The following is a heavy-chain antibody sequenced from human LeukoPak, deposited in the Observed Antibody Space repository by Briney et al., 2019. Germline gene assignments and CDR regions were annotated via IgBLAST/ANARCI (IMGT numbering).Heavy chain of an antibody. CDR3: ARDRRIQLRPEARSVFDY. CDR2: IYYSGST. CDR1: GGSISSSSYY. D-gene: IGHD5-18*01. Sequence: SETLSLTCTVSGGSISSSSYYWGWIRQPPGKGLEWIGSIYYSGSTYYNPSLKSRVTISVDTSKNQFSLKLSSVTAADTAVYYCARDRRIQLRPEARSVFDYWGQGTLVTVSS. V-gene: IGHV4-39*07. J-gene: IGHJ4*02.